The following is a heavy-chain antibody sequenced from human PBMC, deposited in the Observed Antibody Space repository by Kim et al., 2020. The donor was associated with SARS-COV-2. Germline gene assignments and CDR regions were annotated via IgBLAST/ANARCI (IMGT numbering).Heavy chain of an antibody. J-gene: IGHJ5*02. CDR2: ISSSSSYT. CDR1: GFTFSDYY. CDR3: ARGGGYSYGQNWFDP. D-gene: IGHD5-18*01. Sequence: GGSLRLSCAASGFTFSDYYMSWIRQAPGKGLEWVSYISSSSSYTNYADSVKGRFTISRDNAKNSLYLQMNSLRAEDTAVYYCARGGGYSYGQNWFDPWGQGTLVTVSS. V-gene: IGHV3-11*05.